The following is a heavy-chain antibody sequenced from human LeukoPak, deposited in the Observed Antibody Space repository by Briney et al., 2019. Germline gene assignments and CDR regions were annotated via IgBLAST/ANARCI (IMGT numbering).Heavy chain of an antibody. CDR2: MNPNSGNT. CDR3: ARDYGGNSGWFDP. D-gene: IGHD4-23*01. CDR1: VYTFTIYD. Sequence: ASVKVSCKASVYTFTIYDMNWVRQATGQGLEWLGWMNPNSGNTGYAQKFQGRVTMTRNTSISTAYMELSSLRSEDTAVYYCARDYGGNSGWFDPWGQGTLVTVSS. J-gene: IGHJ5*02. V-gene: IGHV1-8*01.